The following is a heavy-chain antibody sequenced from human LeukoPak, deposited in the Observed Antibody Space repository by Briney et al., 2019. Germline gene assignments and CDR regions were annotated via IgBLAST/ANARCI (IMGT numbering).Heavy chain of an antibody. CDR1: GGSISSYY. V-gene: IGHV4-59*01. CDR3: ARGDGYNPGAFDY. Sequence: SETLSLTCTVSGGSISSYYWSWIRQPPGKGLERIGYIYYSGSTNYNPSLKSRVTISVDTSKNQFSLRLSSVTAADTAVYYCARGDGYNPGAFDYWGQGTLVTVSS. D-gene: IGHD5-24*01. CDR2: IYYSGST. J-gene: IGHJ4*02.